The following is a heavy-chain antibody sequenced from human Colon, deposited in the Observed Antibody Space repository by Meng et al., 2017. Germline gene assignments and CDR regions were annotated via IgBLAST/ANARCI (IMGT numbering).Heavy chain of an antibody. CDR3: TRKPTSKGAGDC. D-gene: IGHD3-16*01. CDR2: IRSKRYGGAP. Sequence: GESLKISCATSGFTFADDPLTWVRQAPGKGLEWVGFIRSKRYGGAPEHAASVEGRFIISRDDSRSIAYLQMNSLRTDDTAVYYCTRKPTSKGAGDCWGQGTLVTVSS. V-gene: IGHV3-49*04. CDR1: GFTFADDP. J-gene: IGHJ4*02.